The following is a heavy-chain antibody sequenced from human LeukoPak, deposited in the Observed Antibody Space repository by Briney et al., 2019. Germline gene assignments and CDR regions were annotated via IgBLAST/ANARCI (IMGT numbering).Heavy chain of an antibody. D-gene: IGHD2-15*01. CDR2: ISSSSSYI. J-gene: IGHJ5*02. Sequence: GGSLRLSCAASGFTFSSYSMNWVRQAPGKGLEWVSSISSSSSYIYYADSVKGRFAISRDNAKNSLYLQMNSLRAEDTAVYYCARDANHCSGGSCYLVRWFDPWGQGTLVTVSS. V-gene: IGHV3-21*01. CDR3: ARDANHCSGGSCYLVRWFDP. CDR1: GFTFSSYS.